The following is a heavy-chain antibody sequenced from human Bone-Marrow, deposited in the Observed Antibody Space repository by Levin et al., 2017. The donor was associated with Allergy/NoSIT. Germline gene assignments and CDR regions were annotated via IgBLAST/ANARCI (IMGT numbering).Heavy chain of an antibody. CDR1: GFTFSSYA. D-gene: IGHD6-19*01. Sequence: GGSLRLSCAASGFTFSSYAMSWVRQAPGKGLEWVSAISGNGGSTYYADSVKGRFTISRDNSKNTLYLQMNSLRAEDTAIYYCAKRGQWLVLVYYDYGLDVWGQGTTVTVSS. CDR2: ISGNGGST. V-gene: IGHV3-23*01. CDR3: AKRGQWLVLVYYDYGLDV. J-gene: IGHJ6*02.